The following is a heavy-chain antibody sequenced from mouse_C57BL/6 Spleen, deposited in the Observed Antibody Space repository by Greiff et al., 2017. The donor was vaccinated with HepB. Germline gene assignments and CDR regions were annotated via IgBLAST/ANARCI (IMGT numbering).Heavy chain of an antibody. J-gene: IGHJ2*01. V-gene: IGHV1-15*01. CDR2: IDPETGGT. CDR1: GYTFTDYE. Sequence: QVQLKESGAELVRPGASVTLSCKASGYTFTDYEMHWVKQTPVHGLEWIGAIDPETGGTAYNQKFKGKAILTADKSSSTAYMELRSLTSEDSAVYYCTRYGNLLAFDYWGQGTTLTVSS. D-gene: IGHD2-1*01. CDR3: TRYGNLLAFDY.